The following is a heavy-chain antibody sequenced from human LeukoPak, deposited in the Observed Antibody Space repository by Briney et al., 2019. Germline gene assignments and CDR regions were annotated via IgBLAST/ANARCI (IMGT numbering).Heavy chain of an antibody. Sequence: GGSLRLSCAASGFTFDDYAMHWVRQAPGKGLEWVSGISWNSGSIGYADSVKGRFTISRDNAKNSLYLQMNSLRAEDTALYYCAKDSLRLGELSFNYFDYWGQGTLVTVSS. CDR3: AKDSLRLGELSFNYFDY. CDR2: ISWNSGSI. D-gene: IGHD3-16*02. CDR1: GFTFDDYA. V-gene: IGHV3-9*01. J-gene: IGHJ4*02.